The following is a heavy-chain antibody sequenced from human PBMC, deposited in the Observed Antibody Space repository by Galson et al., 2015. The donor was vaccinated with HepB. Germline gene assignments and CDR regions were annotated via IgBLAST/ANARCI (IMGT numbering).Heavy chain of an antibody. CDR1: GYTFTSYG. CDR3: ARDGTIFGVVTTYFDY. CDR2: ISAYNGNT. Sequence: SVKVSCKASGYTFTSYGISWVRQAPGQGLEWMGWISAYNGNTNYAQKLQGRVTMTTDTSTSTAYMELRSLRSDDTAVYYCARDGTIFGVVTTYFDYWGQGTLVTVSS. D-gene: IGHD3-3*01. V-gene: IGHV1-18*04. J-gene: IGHJ4*02.